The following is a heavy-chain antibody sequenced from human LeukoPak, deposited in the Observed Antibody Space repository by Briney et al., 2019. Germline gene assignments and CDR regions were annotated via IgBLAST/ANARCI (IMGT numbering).Heavy chain of an antibody. Sequence: PGGSLRLSCAASGFTFSSYWMTWVRQAPGKGLEWVANIKQDGSEKYYVDSVKGRFTISRDNAKNSLYLQMNSLRAEDTAVNYCARQKLDYYGSGSYEPLDYWGQGTLVTVSS. V-gene: IGHV3-7*01. J-gene: IGHJ4*02. CDR3: ARQKLDYYGSGSYEPLDY. CDR1: GFTFSSYW. D-gene: IGHD3-10*01. CDR2: IKQDGSEK.